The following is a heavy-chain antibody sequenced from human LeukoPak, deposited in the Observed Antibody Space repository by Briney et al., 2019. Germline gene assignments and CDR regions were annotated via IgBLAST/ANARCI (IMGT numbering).Heavy chain of an antibody. Sequence: SVKVSCKASGGTFSSYAISWVRQAPGQGLEWMGGIIPIFGTANYAQKFQGRVTITADESTSTAYMELSSLRSEDTAVYYCARDHYYDSSGYYYEGAFDIWGQGTMVTASS. CDR2: IIPIFGTA. CDR1: GGTFSSYA. J-gene: IGHJ3*02. D-gene: IGHD3-22*01. V-gene: IGHV1-69*01. CDR3: ARDHYYDSSGYYYEGAFDI.